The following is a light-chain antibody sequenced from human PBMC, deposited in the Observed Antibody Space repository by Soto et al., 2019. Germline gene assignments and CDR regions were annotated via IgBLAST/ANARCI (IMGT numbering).Light chain of an antibody. Sequence: QSVLTQPASVSGSPGQSITLSCTGTSSDVGSYNLVSWYQQHPGKAPKLMIYEGSKRPSGVSNRFSGSKSGNTASLTISGLQAEDEADYYCCSFAGSNTFVLGTGTKVTVL. CDR2: EGS. CDR1: SSDVGSYNL. CDR3: CSFAGSNTFV. J-gene: IGLJ1*01. V-gene: IGLV2-23*03.